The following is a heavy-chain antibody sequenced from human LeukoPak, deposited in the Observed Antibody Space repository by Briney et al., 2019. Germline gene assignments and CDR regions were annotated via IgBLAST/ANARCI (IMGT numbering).Heavy chain of an antibody. D-gene: IGHD3-3*01. CDR1: GGSINSNNW. CDR3: ARHSTFFGVVIIKGRVRGPFDY. Sequence: TSETLSLTCAVSGGSINSNNWWSWVRQPPGKGLEWIGEIYHSGSTNYNPSLKSRVTISVDKSKKQFSLKLSSVTAADTAVYYCARHSTFFGVVIIKGRVRGPFDYWGQGTLVTVSS. CDR2: IYHSGST. J-gene: IGHJ4*02. V-gene: IGHV4-4*02.